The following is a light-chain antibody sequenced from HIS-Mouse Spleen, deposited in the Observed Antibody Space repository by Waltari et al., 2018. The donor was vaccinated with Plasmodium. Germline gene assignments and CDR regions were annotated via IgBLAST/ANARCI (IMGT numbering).Light chain of an antibody. V-gene: IGLV2-23*02. CDR1: SSDVGGYNY. J-gene: IGLJ2*01. CDR2: EVS. Sequence: QSALTQPPSASGSPGQSVTISCPGTSSDVGGYNYVSWYQQHPGKAPKLMIYEVSKRPSGVSNRFSGSNAGNTASLTISGLQAEDEADYYCCSYAGSSTFVVFGGGTKLTVL. CDR3: CSYAGSSTFVV.